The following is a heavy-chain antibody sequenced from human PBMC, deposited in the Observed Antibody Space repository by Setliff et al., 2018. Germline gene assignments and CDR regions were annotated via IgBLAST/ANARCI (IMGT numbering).Heavy chain of an antibody. V-gene: IGHV3-23*01. D-gene: IGHD1-1*01. CDR3: SKAALDLELDS. Sequence: GGSLRLSCEASGFIFKNHALTWVRQVPGKGLEWVSAVSGGGDYTYYADSVKGRFTISRDNSKNTVYLHIKSLRADDTAVYFCSKAALDLELDSWGQGTLVTVSS. CDR2: VSGGGDYT. J-gene: IGHJ4*02. CDR1: GFIFKNHA.